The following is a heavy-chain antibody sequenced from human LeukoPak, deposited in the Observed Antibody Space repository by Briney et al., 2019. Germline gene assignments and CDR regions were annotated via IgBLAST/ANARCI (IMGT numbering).Heavy chain of an antibody. CDR2: ISGSGSGGST. CDR1: GFTFSSSA. D-gene: IGHD5-24*01. V-gene: IGHV3-23*01. J-gene: IGHJ4*02. Sequence: GGSLRLSCAASGFTFSSSAVSWVRQAPGKGLEWVSSISGSGSGGSTYYADSVKGRFTISRDNSKNTLYLQMNSLRAEDTAVYYCAKSGYNRFDYWGQGTLVTVSS. CDR3: AKSGYNRFDY.